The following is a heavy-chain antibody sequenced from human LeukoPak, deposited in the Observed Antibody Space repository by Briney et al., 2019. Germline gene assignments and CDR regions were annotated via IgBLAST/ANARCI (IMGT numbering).Heavy chain of an antibody. V-gene: IGHV4-39*07. CDR2: IYYSGST. J-gene: IGHJ6*02. Sequence: PSETLSLTCTVSGGSISSSSYYWGWIRQPPGKGLEWIGSIYYSGSTYYNPSLKSRVTISVDTSKNQFSLKLSSVTAADTAVYYCARAGRYYYYGVDVWGQGTMVTVSS. CDR1: GGSISSSSYY. CDR3: ARAGRYYYYGVDV. D-gene: IGHD1-14*01.